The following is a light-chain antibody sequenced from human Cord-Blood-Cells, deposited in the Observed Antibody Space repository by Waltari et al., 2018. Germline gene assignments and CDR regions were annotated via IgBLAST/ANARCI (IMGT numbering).Light chain of an antibody. V-gene: IGLV2-8*01. Sequence: QSALTQPASASGSPGQSVTISCTGTSSDVGGYNHVSWYQQHPGKAPKLMIYEGSKRTSGVPDRFAGSKAGNTASLTVSGLQAEDEADYYCSSYAGSSNLVFGGGTKLTVL. J-gene: IGLJ2*01. CDR2: EGS. CDR3: SSYAGSSNLV. CDR1: SSDVGGYNH.